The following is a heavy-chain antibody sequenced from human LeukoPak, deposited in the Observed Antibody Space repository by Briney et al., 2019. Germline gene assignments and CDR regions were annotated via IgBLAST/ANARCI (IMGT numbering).Heavy chain of an antibody. Sequence: SGGSLKLSCAASGFIFSSYAMSCVRQAPGKRLECVSATSGSGGSTYYADSVKGRFTISRDNSKNTLYLQMNSLRAEDTAVYYCAKDGYSYGYYNYYMDVWGKGTTVTVSS. CDR3: AKDGYSYGYYNYYMDV. V-gene: IGHV3-23*01. CDR2: TSGSGGST. J-gene: IGHJ6*03. D-gene: IGHD5-18*01. CDR1: GFIFSSYA.